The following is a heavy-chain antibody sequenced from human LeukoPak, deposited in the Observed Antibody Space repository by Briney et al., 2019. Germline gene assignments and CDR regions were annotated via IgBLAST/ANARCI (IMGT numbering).Heavy chain of an antibody. Sequence: PGGSLRLSCSASGFTFSDYGVHWVREAPGKELEWAAVIWSDGSHKYYADSVQGRFTISRENSKNTLYLQMTSLRVEDTAVYYCVRASGSFDYWGQGTLVSVSS. CDR1: GFTFSDYG. D-gene: IGHD3-10*01. CDR2: IWSDGSHK. CDR3: VRASGSFDY. J-gene: IGHJ4*02. V-gene: IGHV3-33*01.